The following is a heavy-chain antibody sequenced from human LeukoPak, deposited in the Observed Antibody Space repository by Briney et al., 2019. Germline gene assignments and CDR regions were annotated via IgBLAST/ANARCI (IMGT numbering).Heavy chain of an antibody. CDR1: GYTFSDYF. V-gene: IGHV1-2*02. CDR2: INPYSGVT. D-gene: IGHD2-15*01. J-gene: IGHJ4*02. Sequence: ASVKVSCKPSGYTFSDYFIHWVRQAPGQGLEWMGWINPYSGVTNSAQKFQGRVTMTTDTSIRTVYMEVSRTRSDDTAVYYCGRGMGGGCNKIGFDYWGQGTVVTVSS. CDR3: GRGMGGGCNKIGFDY.